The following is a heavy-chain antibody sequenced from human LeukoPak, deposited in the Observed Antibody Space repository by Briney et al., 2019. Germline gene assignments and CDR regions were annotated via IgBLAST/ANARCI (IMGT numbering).Heavy chain of an antibody. CDR2: INHSGST. Sequence: SETLSLTCAVYGGPFSGYYWSWIRQPSGKGLEWIGEINHSGSTNYNPSLKSRVTISVDTSKNQFSLKLSSVTAADTAVYYCARGYGIAAAGYRHWGQGTLVTVSS. CDR3: ARGYGIAAAGYRH. D-gene: IGHD6-13*01. J-gene: IGHJ1*01. CDR1: GGPFSGYY. V-gene: IGHV4-34*01.